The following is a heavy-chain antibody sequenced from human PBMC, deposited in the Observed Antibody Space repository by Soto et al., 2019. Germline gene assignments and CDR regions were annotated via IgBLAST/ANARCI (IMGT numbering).Heavy chain of an antibody. V-gene: IGHV4-39*02. CDR3: AKVVVAATRLSDFDS. Sequence: PSETLSLTCTVSGGSINSNNYYWAWIRPPPGKGLAWIASIYYDGSTYYDTSLKSRVTISRDTSKNQFSLRLTSMTAADTAVYYCAKVVVAATRLSDFDSWGQGTLVTVSS. J-gene: IGHJ4*02. CDR2: IYYDGST. CDR1: GGSINSNNYY. D-gene: IGHD2-15*01.